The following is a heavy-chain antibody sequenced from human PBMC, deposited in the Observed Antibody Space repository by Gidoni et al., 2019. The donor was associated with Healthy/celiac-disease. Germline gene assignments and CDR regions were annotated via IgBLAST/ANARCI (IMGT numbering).Heavy chain of an antibody. V-gene: IGHV3-73*01. CDR1: GFTFSGSA. CDR2: IRSKANSYAT. J-gene: IGHJ6*02. Sequence: EVQLVESGGGLVQPGGSLKLSCAAPGFTFSGSAMHWVRQASGKGLEWVGRIRSKANSYATAYAASVKGRFTISRDDSKNTAYLQMNSLKTEDTAVYYCTSRNDYYYYGMDVWGQGTTVTVSS. CDR3: TSRNDYYYYGMDV.